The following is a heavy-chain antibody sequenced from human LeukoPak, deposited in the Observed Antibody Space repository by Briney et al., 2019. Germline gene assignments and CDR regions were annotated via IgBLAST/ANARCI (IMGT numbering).Heavy chain of an antibody. CDR3: ARAVSIQLWTQSAFDI. D-gene: IGHD5-18*01. CDR2: IYTSGTT. Sequence: SQTLSLTCTVSGGSISSGSYYWSWIRQPAGKGLEWIGRIYTSGTTNYNPSLKSRVTISDDTSKNQFSLKLNSVTAGDTAVYYWARAVSIQLWTQSAFDIWGQGTMVTVSS. V-gene: IGHV4-61*02. CDR1: GGSISSGSYY. J-gene: IGHJ3*02.